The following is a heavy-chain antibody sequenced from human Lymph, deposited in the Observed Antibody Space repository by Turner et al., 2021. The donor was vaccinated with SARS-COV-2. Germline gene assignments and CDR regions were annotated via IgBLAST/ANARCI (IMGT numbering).Heavy chain of an antibody. J-gene: IGHJ4*02. D-gene: IGHD2-15*01. CDR1: GSTFDDYA. CDR2: ISGDGGGT. V-gene: IGHV3-43*02. Sequence: EVQLLESGGVVVQPGGSLSLSCAAPGSTFDDYAMHWVRQAPGKGLEWVSLISGDGGGTYYADTVKGRFTISRNNSKNSLSLQMNRLRAEDTALYYCAKDPGYCSGGSCYSRTYFDFWGQGTLVTVSA. CDR3: AKDPGYCSGGSCYSRTYFDF.